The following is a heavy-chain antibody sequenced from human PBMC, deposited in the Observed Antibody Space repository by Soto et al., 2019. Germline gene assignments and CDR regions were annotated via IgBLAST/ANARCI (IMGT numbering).Heavy chain of an antibody. D-gene: IGHD1-1*01. V-gene: IGHV4-34*01. J-gene: IGHJ3*02. Sequence: QVQLQQWGAGLLKPSETLSLTCAVYGGFVSSGSYYWSWIRQPPGKGLEWIGEMRHSCGTHFNPSLKSRVTISVDTSKNQFSLKMSSVTAADTALYYCARVERGTATTVVDAFDIWGPGTMVTVSS. CDR2: MRHSCGT. CDR3: ARVERGTATTVVDAFDI. CDR1: GGFVSSGSYY.